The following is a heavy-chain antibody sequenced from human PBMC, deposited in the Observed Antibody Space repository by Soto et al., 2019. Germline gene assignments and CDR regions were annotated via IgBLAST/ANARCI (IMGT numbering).Heavy chain of an antibody. V-gene: IGHV3-23*01. Sequence: EVQLLESGGGLVQPGGSLRLSCAASGFTFSSYAMRWVRQAPGKGLEWVSAISGSGDSTYYADSVKGRFTISRDNSKNTVYLQMNGLRGEDTAVYYCARRGSGSYYDYWGQGTLVTVSS. CDR1: GFTFSSYA. D-gene: IGHD1-26*01. CDR2: ISGSGDST. J-gene: IGHJ4*02. CDR3: ARRGSGSYYDY.